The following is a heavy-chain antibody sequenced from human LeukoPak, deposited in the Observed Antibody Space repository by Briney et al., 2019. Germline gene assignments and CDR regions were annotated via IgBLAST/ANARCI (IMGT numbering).Heavy chain of an antibody. CDR2: ISAYNGNT. J-gene: IGHJ3*02. D-gene: IGHD5-24*01. V-gene: IGHV1-18*01. Sequence: ASVKVSCKASGYTFTSYGISWVRQAPGQGLEWMGWISAYNGNTNYAQKLQGRVTMTADTSTSTAYMELRSLRPDDTAVYYCARVGYNDDAFDIWGQGTMVTVSS. CDR1: GYTFTSYG. CDR3: ARVGYNDDAFDI.